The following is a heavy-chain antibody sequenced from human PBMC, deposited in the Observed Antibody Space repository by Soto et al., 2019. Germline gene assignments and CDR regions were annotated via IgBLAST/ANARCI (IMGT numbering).Heavy chain of an antibody. CDR1: GFTFSSYG. Sequence: QVQLVESGGGVVQPGRSLRLSCAASGFTFSSYGMHWVRQAPGKGLEWVVVIWNDGSNKYNADSVKGRFTISRDNSKNTLYLQMNSLRAEDTAVYYCAREFWSGPFDYWGQGTLVTVSS. V-gene: IGHV3-33*01. D-gene: IGHD3-3*01. J-gene: IGHJ4*02. CDR2: IWNDGSNK. CDR3: AREFWSGPFDY.